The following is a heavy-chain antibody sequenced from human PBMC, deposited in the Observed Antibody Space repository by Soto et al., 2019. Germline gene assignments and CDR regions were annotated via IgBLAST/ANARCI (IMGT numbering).Heavy chain of an antibody. D-gene: IGHD2-15*01. J-gene: IGHJ4*02. CDR2: VYPRDSDT. CDR3: ARPPLPGYSIHFNS. V-gene: IGHV5-51*01. CDR1: GYIFIDYW. Sequence: GESLKISCNASGYIFIDYWIGWVRQMPGKGLEWMGIVYPRDSDTRYSPSFQGQVTISADRSTGTAFLQWRSLKASDTALYYCARPPLPGYSIHFNSWGQGTLVTVSS.